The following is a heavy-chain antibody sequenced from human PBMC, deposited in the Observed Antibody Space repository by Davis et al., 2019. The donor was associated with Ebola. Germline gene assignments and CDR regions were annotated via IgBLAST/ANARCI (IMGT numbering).Heavy chain of an antibody. CDR1: GFTFSTYA. CDR2: ISGNGVKT. Sequence: GGSLRLSCAASGFTFSTYAMTWVRHAPGKGLEWVSSISGNGVKTYYADSVKGRFTISRDSSKNTLYLQMNSLRVEDTAIYYCTSRPGTSVAGPGDYWGQGTLVTVS. J-gene: IGHJ4*02. V-gene: IGHV3-23*01. D-gene: IGHD6-19*01. CDR3: TSRPGTSVAGPGDY.